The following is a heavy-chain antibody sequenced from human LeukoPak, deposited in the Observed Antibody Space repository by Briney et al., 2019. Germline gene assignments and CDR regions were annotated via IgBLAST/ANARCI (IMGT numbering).Heavy chain of an antibody. Sequence: ASVKVSCKASGYSFTKYDMNWVRQAPGQGLEWMGWMNPNSGNTGYAQKFQGRVTITRNSSISAAYMELSSLRSEDTAVYYCARGWGSWYDFDYWGQGTLVTVSS. CDR1: GYSFTKYD. D-gene: IGHD6-13*01. V-gene: IGHV1-8*03. CDR3: ARGWGSWYDFDY. J-gene: IGHJ4*02. CDR2: MNPNSGNT.